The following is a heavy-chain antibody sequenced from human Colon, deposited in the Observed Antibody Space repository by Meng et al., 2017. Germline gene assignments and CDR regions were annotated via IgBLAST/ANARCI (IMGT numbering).Heavy chain of an antibody. CDR2: IIPIFRTA. CDR1: GGTISSYA. CDR3: ARAHLGYFVY. J-gene: IGHJ4*02. Sequence: GAEFTTPCSAVKVSCKAAGGTISSYAIIWVRHDTGQGLEWMGGIIPIFRTATYAQKFPGRVTLTADKYTSKAYTELRNMPSETHAQSYCARAHLGYFVYWCPGTLVTVSS. V-gene: IGHV1-69*06. D-gene: IGHD3-10*01.